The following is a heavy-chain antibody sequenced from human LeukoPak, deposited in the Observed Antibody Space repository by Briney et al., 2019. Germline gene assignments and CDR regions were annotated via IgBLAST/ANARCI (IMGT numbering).Heavy chain of an antibody. CDR2: IGIDSGNT. CDR3: ARDYKYAFDN. D-gene: IGHD5-24*01. J-gene: IGHJ4*02. V-gene: IGHV3-48*01. Sequence: GGSLRLSCAASGFTFSDYSMNWVLQAPGKGLEWISYIGIDSGNTNYADSVKGRFTISGDKAKNSLYLQMNSLRVEDTAVYYCARDYKYAFDNWGQGTLVTVSS. CDR1: GFTFSDYS.